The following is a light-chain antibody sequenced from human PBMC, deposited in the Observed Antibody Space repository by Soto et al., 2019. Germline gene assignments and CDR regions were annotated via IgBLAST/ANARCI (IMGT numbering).Light chain of an antibody. CDR1: QSVSSN. Sequence: EIVMTQSPATLSVSPGERATLSCRASQSVSSNSAWYQQKPGQAPRLLIYGASTRVTGIPARFSGSGSGTEFTLTISSLQSEDFAVYYCQQYNNWPRTFGQGTKVEIK. CDR3: QQYNNWPRT. V-gene: IGKV3-15*01. CDR2: GAS. J-gene: IGKJ1*01.